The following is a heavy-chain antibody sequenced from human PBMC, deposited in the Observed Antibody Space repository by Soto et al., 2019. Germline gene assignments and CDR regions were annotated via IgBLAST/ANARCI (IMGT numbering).Heavy chain of an antibody. CDR3: ARCGCDSSGYYRWVLWSYP. Sequence: RQPPGKGLECIGEIHHSGSPNYNPSLKSRGTISVDTSKNQFSLKLSSVTAADTAVYSCARCGCDSSGYYRWVLWSYPGRKGTVVTFSS. CDR2: IHHSGSP. J-gene: IGHJ5*02. D-gene: IGHD3-22*01. V-gene: IGHV4-34*01.